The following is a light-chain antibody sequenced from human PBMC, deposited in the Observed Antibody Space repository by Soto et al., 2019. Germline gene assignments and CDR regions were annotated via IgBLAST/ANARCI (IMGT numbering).Light chain of an antibody. CDR3: QQCSSHDLLT. CDR1: QSISSW. Sequence: DIQMTQSPATLSASVGDRVTITCRASQSISSWLAWYQEKPGRAPKLLIYDASTLESGVPSRFSGSGSGTEFTLTISSLQPDDFTTYYCQQCSSHDLLTFGGGTKVDIK. V-gene: IGKV1-5*01. CDR2: DAS. J-gene: IGKJ4*01.